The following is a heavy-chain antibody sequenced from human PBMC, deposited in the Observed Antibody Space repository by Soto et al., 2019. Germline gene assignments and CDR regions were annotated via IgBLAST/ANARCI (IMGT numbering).Heavy chain of an antibody. V-gene: IGHV4-4*07. D-gene: IGHD3-3*01. J-gene: IGHJ4*02. Sequence: SETLSLTCSVSAGSISTYHWSWIRQPAGKGLEWIGRIYYTGSTDYNPSLKSRVTMSVDTSKNQFSLKVSSVTAADTAVYYCARLPRDCNKTSCYYADHWGQGTQVTV. CDR1: AGSISTYH. CDR2: IYYTGST. CDR3: ARLPRDCNKTSCYYADH.